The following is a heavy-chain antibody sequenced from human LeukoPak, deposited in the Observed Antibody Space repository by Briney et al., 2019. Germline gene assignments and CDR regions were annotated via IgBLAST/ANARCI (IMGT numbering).Heavy chain of an antibody. D-gene: IGHD3-9*01. V-gene: IGHV3-15*01. CDR3: TTDYDILTGPAPYYYYGMDV. CDR1: GFTFSNAW. J-gene: IGHJ6*04. CDR2: IKSKADGGTT. Sequence: GGSHRLSCAASGFTFSNAWMSWVRRAPGKGLEWVGRIKSKADGGTTDYAAPVKGRFTISRDDSKNTLYLQMDSLKTEDTAVYYCTTDYDILTGPAPYYYYGMDVWGEGTTVTVSS.